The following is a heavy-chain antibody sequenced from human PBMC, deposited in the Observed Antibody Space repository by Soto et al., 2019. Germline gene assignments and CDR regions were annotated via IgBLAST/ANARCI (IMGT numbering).Heavy chain of an antibody. CDR3: AIAIGEGFREVPVGGKVDY. Sequence: QVQLVESGGGVVQPGTSVRLSCAASGFTFSAYGMHWVRQAPGKGLEWVAIIWSDGSGKHYGEFVKGRFTICRDNSKNTVYLRMNRLSAEDTAVYYCAIAIGEGFREVPVGGKVDYWGQGTVVTVSS. D-gene: IGHD1-26*01. J-gene: IGHJ4*02. CDR2: IWSDGSGK. V-gene: IGHV3-33*01. CDR1: GFTFSAYG.